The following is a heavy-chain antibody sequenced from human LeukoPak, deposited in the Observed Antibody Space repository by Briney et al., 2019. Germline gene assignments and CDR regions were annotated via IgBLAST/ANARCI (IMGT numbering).Heavy chain of an antibody. CDR1: GYTFTGYY. CDR3: ARDNSVGDIAWWFDP. D-gene: IGHD3-10*01. J-gene: IGHJ5*02. Sequence: ASVKVSCKASGYTFTGYYMHWVRQAPGQGLEWMGWINPNSGGTNYAQKFQGRVTMTRDMSTSTDYMELRSLKSEDTAVYYCARDNSVGDIAWWFDPWGQGTLVTVSS. V-gene: IGHV1-2*02. CDR2: INPNSGGT.